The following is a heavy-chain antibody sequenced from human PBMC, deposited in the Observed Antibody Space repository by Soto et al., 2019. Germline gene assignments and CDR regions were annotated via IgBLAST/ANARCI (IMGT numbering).Heavy chain of an antibody. CDR1: GGSIGSNSYY. CDR3: ARGPDETVGLVPAATHVARF. V-gene: IGHV4-39*01. J-gene: IGHJ4*02. Sequence: QLQLQESGPGLVKPSETLSLTCTVSGGSIGSNSYYWGWIRQPPGKGLEWMGSIYYNGETYFQPSPKCRVTISVDTSKSQFSLQLASVTAADTAFYYCARGPDETVGLVPAATHVARFWGPGILVSVSS. D-gene: IGHD2-2*01. CDR2: IYYNGET.